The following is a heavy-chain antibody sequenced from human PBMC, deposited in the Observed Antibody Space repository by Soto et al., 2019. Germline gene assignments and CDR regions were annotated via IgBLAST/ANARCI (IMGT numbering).Heavy chain of an antibody. CDR1: GFTFSSYA. D-gene: IGHD6-13*01. CDR2: ISGSGGST. V-gene: IGHV3-23*01. Sequence: GGSLRLSCAASGFTFSSYAMSWVRQAPGKGLEWVSAISGSGGSTYYADSVKGRFTISRDNSKNTLYLQMNSLSAEDTAVYYCFYSSSLHYPYGMDVWGQGTTVTVSS. CDR3: FYSSSLHYPYGMDV. J-gene: IGHJ6*02.